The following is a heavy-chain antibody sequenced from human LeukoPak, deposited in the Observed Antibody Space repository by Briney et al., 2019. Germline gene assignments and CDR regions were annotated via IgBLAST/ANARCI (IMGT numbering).Heavy chain of an antibody. CDR3: AGGGATSFDY. CDR2: ISLSNSTL. V-gene: IGHV3-48*04. J-gene: IGHJ4*02. Sequence: GGSLRLSCAASGFNVSYYSMNWVRQAPGKGLEWVSYISLSNSTLYYADSVRGRFTISRDNAKNSLSLQMNSLRAEDTAVYYCAGGGATSFDYWGQGILVTVSS. D-gene: IGHD5-12*01. CDR1: GFNVSYYS.